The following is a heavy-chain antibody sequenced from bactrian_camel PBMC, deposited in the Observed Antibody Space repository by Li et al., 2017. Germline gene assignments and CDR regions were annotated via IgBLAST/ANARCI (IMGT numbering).Heavy chain of an antibody. D-gene: IGHD4*01. J-gene: IGHJ4*01. V-gene: IGHV3S53*01. Sequence: HVQLVESGGGSVQAGGSLRLTCAASGDKPSCMGYFRQAPGKQREPVAIIYTGGGSTSYADSVKGRFTISQDNARETVYLQMNSLRPEDTAMYFCAADYGDYVSDASCIDSVSDSLDWGQGTQVTVS. CDR2: IYTGGGST. CDR1: GDKPSC. CDR3: AADYGDYVSDASCIDSVSDSLD.